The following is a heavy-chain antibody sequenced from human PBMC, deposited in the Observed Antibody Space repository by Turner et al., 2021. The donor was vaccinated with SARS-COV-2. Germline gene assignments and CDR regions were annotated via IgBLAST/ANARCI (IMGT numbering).Heavy chain of an antibody. V-gene: IGHV3-48*01. CDR1: GFTFSSYS. CDR3: AREITASTYAMDV. Sequence: EVQLVESGGSLVQPGGSLRLTCAASGFTFSSYSMNWVRQAPGKGLEWVSFISKSTSSIYYADSVRGRFTISRDNAENSLYLQMNSLRAEDTAVYYCAREITASTYAMDVWGQGTTVTVSS. D-gene: IGHD3-10*01. J-gene: IGHJ6*02. CDR2: ISKSTSSI.